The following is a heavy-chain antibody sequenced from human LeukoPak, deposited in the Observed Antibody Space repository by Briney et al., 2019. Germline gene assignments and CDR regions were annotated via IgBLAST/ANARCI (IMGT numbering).Heavy chain of an antibody. D-gene: IGHD5-12*01. J-gene: IGHJ5*02. CDR1: GGSISSTSFY. V-gene: IGHV4-39*01. CDR3: ARQFHGSGYVDDL. Sequence: PSETLSLTCSVSGGSISSTSFYWGWIRRPPGKGLEWIASIYYSGTTHYNPSLKSRVTMSVDMSKNQFSLKLSAVTAADTAVYYCARQFHGSGYVDDLWGQGTLVTVSS. CDR2: IYYSGTT.